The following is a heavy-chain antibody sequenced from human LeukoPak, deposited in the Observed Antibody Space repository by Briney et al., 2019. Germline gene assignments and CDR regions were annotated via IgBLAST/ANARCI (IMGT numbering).Heavy chain of an antibody. CDR1: GGSISSYY. D-gene: IGHD1-26*01. V-gene: IGHV4-59*08. Sequence: SETLSLTCTVSGGSISSYYWSWIRQPPGKGLEWIGYTYYSGSTNYNPSLKSRVTISVDTSKNQFSLKLSSVTAADTAVYYCARLLVGATNDAFDIWGQGTMVTVSS. CDR3: ARLLVGATNDAFDI. CDR2: TYYSGST. J-gene: IGHJ3*02.